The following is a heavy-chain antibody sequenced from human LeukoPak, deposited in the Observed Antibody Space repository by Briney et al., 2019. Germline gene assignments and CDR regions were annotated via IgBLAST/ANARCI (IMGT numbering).Heavy chain of an antibody. V-gene: IGHV4-4*02. J-gene: IGHJ4*02. CDR3: ARVYDFWSGYHGYFDY. Sequence: PSGTLSLTCAVSGGSISSSNWWSWVRQPPGKGLEWIGEIYHSGSTNYNSSLKSRVTISVDKSKNQFSLKLSSVTAADTAVYYCARVYDFWSGYHGYFDYWGQGTLVTVSS. CDR1: GGSISSSNW. D-gene: IGHD3-3*01. CDR2: IYHSGST.